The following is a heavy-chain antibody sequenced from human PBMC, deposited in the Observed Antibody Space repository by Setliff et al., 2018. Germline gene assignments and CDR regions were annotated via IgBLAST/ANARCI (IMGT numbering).Heavy chain of an antibody. Sequence: ASVKVSCKASGYTFTTHGLHWVRLAPGQRLEWMGWFNVGHGCTKYSQKFQGRVTMTSDTSASTAYMELNSLRSEDTALYYCARGGGVNDDNSGFYRSFDYWGQGTLVTVSS. CDR2: FNVGHGCT. V-gene: IGHV1-3*01. CDR3: ARGGGVNDDNSGFYRSFDY. CDR1: GYTFTTHG. D-gene: IGHD3-22*01. J-gene: IGHJ4*02.